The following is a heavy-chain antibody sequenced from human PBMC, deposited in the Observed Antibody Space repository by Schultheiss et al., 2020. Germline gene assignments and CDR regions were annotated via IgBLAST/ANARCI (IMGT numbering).Heavy chain of an antibody. Sequence: SQTLSLTCAVSGGSFSGYFWSWIRQAPGEGLEWIGYIYYSGSTYYNPSLKSRVTISVDTSKNQFSLRLSSVTAADTAMYYCARGRYCDSTTCFFDYWGQGTLVTVAS. CDR3: ARGRYCDSTTCFFDY. D-gene: IGHD2-2*01. V-gene: IGHV4-34*01. CDR1: GGSFSGYF. J-gene: IGHJ4*02. CDR2: IYYSGST.